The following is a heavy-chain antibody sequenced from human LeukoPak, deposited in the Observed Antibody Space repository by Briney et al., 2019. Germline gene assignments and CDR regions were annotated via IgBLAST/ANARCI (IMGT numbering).Heavy chain of an antibody. CDR1: GGSISSGGYS. Sequence: SETLSLTCTVSGGSISSGGYSWSWIRQHPGKGLEWIGYIYYSGSTNYNPSLKSRVTISVDTSKNQFSLKLSSVTAADTAVYYCARHDYYYYYGMDVWGQGTTVTVSS. V-gene: IGHV4-61*08. J-gene: IGHJ6*02. CDR3: ARHDYYYYYGMDV. CDR2: IYYSGST.